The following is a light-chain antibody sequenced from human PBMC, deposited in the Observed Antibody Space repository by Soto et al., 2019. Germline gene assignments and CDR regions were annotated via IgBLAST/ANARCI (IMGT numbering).Light chain of an antibody. CDR1: QSVSSSY. V-gene: IGKV3-20*01. J-gene: IGKJ1*01. CDR3: QQYGSSET. Sequence: EIVLTQSPGTLSLSPGERATLSCRASQSVSSSYLAWYQQKPGQAPRLLIYGASSRATGIPDRFSGSGSGTDXTLTISRLEPEDFAVYYCQQYGSSETFGQGTKVEIK. CDR2: GAS.